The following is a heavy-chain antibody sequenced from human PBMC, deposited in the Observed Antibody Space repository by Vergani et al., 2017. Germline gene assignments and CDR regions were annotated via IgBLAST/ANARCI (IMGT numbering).Heavy chain of an antibody. V-gene: IGHV3-15*07. D-gene: IGHD3-22*01. CDR2: IKSKTDGGTT. Sequence: EVQLVESGGGLVKPGGSLRLSCAASGFTFSNAWMNWVRQAPGKGLEWVGRIKSKTDGGTTDYAAPVKGRFTISRDNSKNTLYLQMNSLRAEDTAVYYCARVTYDSSGYYSAEYFQHWGQGTLVTVSS. CDR1: GFTFSNAW. CDR3: ARVTYDSSGYYSAEYFQH. J-gene: IGHJ1*01.